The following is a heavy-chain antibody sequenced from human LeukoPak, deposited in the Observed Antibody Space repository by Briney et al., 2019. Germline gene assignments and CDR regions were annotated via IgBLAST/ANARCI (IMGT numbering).Heavy chain of an antibody. CDR1: DYTFTNYG. V-gene: IGHV1-18*01. J-gene: IGHJ4*02. D-gene: IGHD6-13*01. CDR2: ISAYNGNT. Sequence: ASVKVSCKASDYTFTNYGISWVRQVPGQGPEWMGWISAYNGNTNYAQKFQGRVTMTTDTSTSTAYMELRSLRSDDTAVYYCARETAAAGTDYWGQGTLVTVSS. CDR3: ARETAAAGTDY.